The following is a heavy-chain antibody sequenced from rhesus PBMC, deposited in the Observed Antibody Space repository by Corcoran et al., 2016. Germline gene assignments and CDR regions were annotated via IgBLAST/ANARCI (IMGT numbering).Heavy chain of an antibody. Sequence: EVQLVESGGGLAKPGGSLRLSCAAYGFTFSDYYMDWVRQAPGKGLEWVSLISNGRGSNGYEDSVKGRLTISRENAKNTLYFQMNSLRAEDTDVYDCAREIISPYYFDYWGQGVLVTVSS. CDR3: AREIISPYYFDY. D-gene: IGHD2-15*01. J-gene: IGHJ4*01. CDR2: ISNGRGSN. CDR1: GFTFSDYY. V-gene: IGHV3-178*01.